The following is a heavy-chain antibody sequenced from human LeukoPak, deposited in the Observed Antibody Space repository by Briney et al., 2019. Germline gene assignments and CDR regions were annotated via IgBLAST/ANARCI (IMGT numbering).Heavy chain of an antibody. CDR1: GFTFSSYA. Sequence: GGSLRLSCAASGFTFSSYAMHWVRQAPGKGLEWVAVISYDGSNKYYADSVKGRFTISRDNSKNTLYLQMNSLRAEDTAVYYRAKDFDYWGQGTLVTVSS. CDR3: AKDFDY. CDR2: ISYDGSNK. J-gene: IGHJ4*02. V-gene: IGHV3-30-3*01.